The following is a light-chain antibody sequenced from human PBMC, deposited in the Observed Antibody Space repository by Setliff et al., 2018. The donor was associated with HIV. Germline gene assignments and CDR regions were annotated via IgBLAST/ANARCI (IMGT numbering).Light chain of an antibody. CDR2: EVS. Sequence: QSALTQPPSVSGSPGQSVTIYCTGTSSDIGHYNRVSWYQQPPGTAPKLMIYEVSNRPSGVPDRFSGSKTGNTASLTISGLQAEAEADYYCSSYTSSSTLYVFGTGTKAPS. CDR3: SSYTSSSTLYV. CDR1: SSDIGHYNR. J-gene: IGLJ1*01. V-gene: IGLV2-18*02.